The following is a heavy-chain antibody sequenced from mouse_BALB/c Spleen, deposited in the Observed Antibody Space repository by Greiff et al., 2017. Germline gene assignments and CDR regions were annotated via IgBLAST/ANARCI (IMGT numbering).Heavy chain of an antibody. Sequence: EVMLVESGGGLVQPGGSRKLSCAASGFTFSSFGMHWVRQAPEKGLEWVAYISSGSSTIYYANTVKGRFTISRDNPKNTLFLQMTSLRSEDTAMYYCARGYGYVPPYAMDYWGQGTSVTVSS. D-gene: IGHD1-2*01. CDR3: ARGYGYVPPYAMDY. CDR1: GFTFSSFG. J-gene: IGHJ4*01. CDR2: ISSGSSTI. V-gene: IGHV5-17*02.